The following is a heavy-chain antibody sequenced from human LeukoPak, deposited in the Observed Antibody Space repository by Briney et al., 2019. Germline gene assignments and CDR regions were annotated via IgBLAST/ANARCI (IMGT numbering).Heavy chain of an antibody. D-gene: IGHD3-22*01. J-gene: IGHJ4*02. V-gene: IGHV1-18*01. CDR2: ISAYNGNT. CDR1: GYIFISYG. Sequence: ASVKVSCKASGYIFISYGISWVRQAPGQGLEWMGWISAYNGNTKYAQKLQGRVTMTTDTSTSTAYMELGSLRSDDTAVYYCARDVRGIVGMDYFDYWGQGTLVTVSS. CDR3: ARDVRGIVGMDYFDY.